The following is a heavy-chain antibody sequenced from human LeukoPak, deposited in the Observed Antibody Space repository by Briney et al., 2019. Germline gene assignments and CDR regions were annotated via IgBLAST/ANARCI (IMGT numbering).Heavy chain of an antibody. D-gene: IGHD3-22*01. J-gene: IGHJ3*02. CDR2: ISYDGSNK. CDR3: ARGTPQYDSSGQGAFDI. V-gene: IGHV3-30-3*01. Sequence: PGRSPRLSCAASGFTFSSYAMHWVRQAPGKGLEWVAVISYDGSNKYYADSVKGRFTISRDNSKNTLYLQMNSLRAEDTAVYYCARGTPQYDSSGQGAFDIWGQGTMVTVSS. CDR1: GFTFSSYA.